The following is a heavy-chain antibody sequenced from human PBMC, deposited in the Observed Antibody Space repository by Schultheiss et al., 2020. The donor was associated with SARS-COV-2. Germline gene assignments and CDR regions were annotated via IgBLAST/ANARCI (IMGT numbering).Heavy chain of an antibody. D-gene: IGHD5-12*01. Sequence: GESLKISCAASGFTFSSYAMHWVRQAPGKGLEWVAVISYDGSNKYYADSVKGRFTISRDNSKNTLYLQMNSLRAEDTAMYHCAKADNSGSLKHGMDVCGQGTTVTVSS. V-gene: IGHV3-30-3*02. CDR1: GFTFSSYA. J-gene: IGHJ6*02. CDR3: AKADNSGSLKHGMDV. CDR2: ISYDGSNK.